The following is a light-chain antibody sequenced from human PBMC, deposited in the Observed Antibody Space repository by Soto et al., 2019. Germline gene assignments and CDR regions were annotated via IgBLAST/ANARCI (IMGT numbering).Light chain of an antibody. J-gene: IGKJ2*01. Sequence: DIQMTQSPSSLSASVGDRVTITCQASQDISNYLNWYQQKPGKAPKLLIYDASNLETGVPSRFSGSGSGTDFTFTISSLQPEDMAPYYCQQYDNRSYTFGQGTKLEIK. CDR3: QQYDNRSYT. CDR1: QDISNY. V-gene: IGKV1-33*01. CDR2: DAS.